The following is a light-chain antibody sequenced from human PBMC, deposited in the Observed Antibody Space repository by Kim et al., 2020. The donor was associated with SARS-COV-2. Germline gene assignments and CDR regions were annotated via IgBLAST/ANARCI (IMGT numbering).Light chain of an antibody. CDR2: QDS. Sequence: SYELTQPPSVSVSPGQTASITCSGDKLGDKYACWYQQKPGQSPVLVIYQDSKRPSGIHERFSGSNSGNTATLTISGTQAMDEADYYCQAWDSSTEVFGGG. J-gene: IGLJ3*02. CDR1: KLGDKY. CDR3: QAWDSSTEV. V-gene: IGLV3-1*01.